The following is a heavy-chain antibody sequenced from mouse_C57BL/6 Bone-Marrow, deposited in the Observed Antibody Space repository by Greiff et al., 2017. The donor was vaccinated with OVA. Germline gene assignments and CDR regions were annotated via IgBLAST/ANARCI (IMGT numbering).Heavy chain of an antibody. J-gene: IGHJ2*01. CDR1: GYAFSSSW. CDR3: ARRATTVVADY. D-gene: IGHD1-1*01. CDR2: IYPGDGDT. Sequence: QVQLQQSGPELVKPGASVKISCKASGYAFSSSWMNWVKQRPGKGLEWIGRIYPGDGDTNYNGKFKGKATLTADKSSSTAYMQLSSLTSEDSAVYFCARRATTVVADYWGQGTTLTVAS. V-gene: IGHV1-82*01.